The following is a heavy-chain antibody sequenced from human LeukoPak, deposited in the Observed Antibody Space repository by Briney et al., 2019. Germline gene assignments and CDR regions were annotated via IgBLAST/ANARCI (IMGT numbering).Heavy chain of an antibody. CDR3: ARGPNDILNGYYRTFFDY. Sequence: PSHTLSLTCVVSGRSLSIGVDFCTWIRQPPARGQEFIGYLYHSRATCYNPSLKSRVTISVDRPQDQFSPKLTSVTAADTAVYYCARGPNDILNGYYRTFFDYWGQGALVTVSS. J-gene: IGHJ4*02. D-gene: IGHD3-9*01. V-gene: IGHV4-30-2*01. CDR2: LYHSRAT. CDR1: GRSLSIGVDF.